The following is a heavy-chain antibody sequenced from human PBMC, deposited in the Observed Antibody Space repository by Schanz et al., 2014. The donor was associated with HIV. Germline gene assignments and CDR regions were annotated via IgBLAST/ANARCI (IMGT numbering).Heavy chain of an antibody. CDR3: ARDKKSGNNDGGFDP. CDR1: GFTFNTFY. Sequence: QLVESGGDLVQPGRSLRLSCAATGFTFNTFYMSWIRQAPGKGLEWISYISSGGSTKYYADSVKGRFTISRDNAKNSLYLQMNSLTPEDTAVYYCARDKKSGNNDGGFDPWGQGTLVTVSS. D-gene: IGHD1-26*01. J-gene: IGHJ5*02. CDR2: ISSGGSTK. V-gene: IGHV3-11*01.